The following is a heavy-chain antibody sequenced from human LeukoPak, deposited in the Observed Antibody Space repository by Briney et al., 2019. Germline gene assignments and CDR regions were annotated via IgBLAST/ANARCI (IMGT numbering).Heavy chain of an antibody. J-gene: IGHJ4*02. V-gene: IGHV3-21*01. Sequence: PGGSLRLSCAASGFTFSSYGMHWVRQAPGKGLEWVSSFGTRSTSIYHAGSVKGRFAISRDNAKNSLYLQMNSLRAEDTAVYYCAREVSEGFDFWGQGTLVTVSS. CDR1: GFTFSSYG. CDR3: AREVSEGFDF. CDR2: FGTRSTSI. D-gene: IGHD3-22*01.